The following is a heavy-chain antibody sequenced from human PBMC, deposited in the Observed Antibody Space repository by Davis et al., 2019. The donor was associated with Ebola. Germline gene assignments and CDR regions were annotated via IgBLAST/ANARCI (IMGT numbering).Heavy chain of an antibody. J-gene: IGHJ5*02. CDR3: ARAQYWFDP. Sequence: GESLKISCAASGFTFSSYGMHWVRQAPGKGLEWVAVISYDGSNKYYADSVKGRFTISRDNAKNTLYLQMNSLRAEDTAVYYCARAQYWFDPWGQGTLVTVSS. V-gene: IGHV3-30*03. CDR2: ISYDGSNK. CDR1: GFTFSSYG.